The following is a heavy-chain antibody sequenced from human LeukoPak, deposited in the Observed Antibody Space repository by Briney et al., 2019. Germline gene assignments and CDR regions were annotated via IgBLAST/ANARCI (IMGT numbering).Heavy chain of an antibody. V-gene: IGHV1-69*04. CDR1: GGTFSSYA. D-gene: IGHD3-10*01. J-gene: IGHJ6*02. CDR3: ARDLQRGYSGSGSYSYYVMDV. Sequence: ASVKVSCKASGGTFSSYAISWVRQAPGQGLEWMGRIIPILGIANYAQKFQGRVTITADKSTSTAYMELSSLRAEDTAIYYCARDLQRGYSGSGSYSYYVMDVWGQGTTVTVSS. CDR2: IIPILGIA.